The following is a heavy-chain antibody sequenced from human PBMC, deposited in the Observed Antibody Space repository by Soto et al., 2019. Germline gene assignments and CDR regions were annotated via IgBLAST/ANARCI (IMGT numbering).Heavy chain of an antibody. Sequence: GGSLRLSYAASGFTFSSYAMSWVRQAPGKGLEWVSAISGSGGSTYYADSVKGRFTISRDNSKNTLYLQMNSLRAEDTAVYYCATYLYDYIWGSYRFVIDYWGQGTLVTVSS. V-gene: IGHV3-23*01. CDR2: ISGSGGST. CDR3: ATYLYDYIWGSYRFVIDY. D-gene: IGHD3-16*02. J-gene: IGHJ4*02. CDR1: GFTFSSYA.